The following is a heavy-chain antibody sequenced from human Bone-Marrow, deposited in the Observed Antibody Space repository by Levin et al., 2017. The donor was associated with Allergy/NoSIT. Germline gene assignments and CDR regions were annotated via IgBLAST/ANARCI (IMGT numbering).Heavy chain of an antibody. D-gene: IGHD6-19*01. CDR2: LSYDGSNK. CDR1: GFTFSNYA. V-gene: IGHV3-30*04. J-gene: IGHJ4*02. Sequence: GESLKISCAASGFTFSNYAMHWVRQAPGKGLEWVAVLSYDGSNKYYADSVKGRFTISRDNSKNTLFLQMNSLRVEDTAVYYCARDRFSSGIPMAGTPGYWGQGTLVTVSS. CDR3: ARDRFSSGIPMAGTPGY.